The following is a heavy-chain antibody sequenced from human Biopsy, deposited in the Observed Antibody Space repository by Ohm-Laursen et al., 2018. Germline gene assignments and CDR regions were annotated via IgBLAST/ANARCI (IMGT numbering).Heavy chain of an antibody. J-gene: IGHJ6*02. CDR1: GYTFSSYW. CDR3: ARDRYYGSANYFGYYNMDV. CDR2: INRDGSST. Sequence: SLRLSCAAAGYTFSSYWMHWVRQAPGKGLVWVSRINRDGSSTTYADSVKGRFTISRDSAKNTLYLQMNNLRAEDTAVYYCARDRYYGSANYFGYYNMDVWGQETTVTVSS. V-gene: IGHV3-74*01. D-gene: IGHD3-10*01.